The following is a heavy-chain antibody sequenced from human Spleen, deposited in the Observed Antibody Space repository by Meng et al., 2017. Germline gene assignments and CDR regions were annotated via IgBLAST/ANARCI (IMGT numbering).Heavy chain of an antibody. Sequence: GESLKISCAASGFTFSGSAMHWVRQASGKGLEWVGRIRSKANSYATAYAASVKGRFTISRDDSKNTAYLQMNSLRVEDTAVYYCAKDWGVAGTDAFDIWGQGTMVTVSS. CDR2: IRSKANSYAT. CDR1: GFTFSGSA. J-gene: IGHJ3*02. CDR3: AKDWGVAGTDAFDI. V-gene: IGHV3-73*01. D-gene: IGHD6-19*01.